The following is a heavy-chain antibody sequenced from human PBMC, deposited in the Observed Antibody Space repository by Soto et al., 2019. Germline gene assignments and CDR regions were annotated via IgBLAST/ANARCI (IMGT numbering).Heavy chain of an antibody. J-gene: IGHJ4*02. CDR1: GFTFDDYA. Sequence: EVQLVESGGAVVRPGGSLRLSCAASGFTFDDYAMSWVRQAPGKGLEWVAAINWNGGSTTYADSLKGRFTISRDNAKNSPHLQISSLRAEDTALYYCARCSSTSCYIMASFDYWGQGTLVTVSS. D-gene: IGHD2-2*02. V-gene: IGHV3-20*04. CDR3: ARCSSTSCYIMASFDY. CDR2: INWNGGST.